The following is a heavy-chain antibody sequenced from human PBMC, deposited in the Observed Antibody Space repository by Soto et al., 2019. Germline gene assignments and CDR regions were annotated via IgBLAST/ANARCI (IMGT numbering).Heavy chain of an antibody. CDR3: ARGGAPRVLRFFEWLKDWFDP. V-gene: IGHV4-34*01. CDR1: GGSFSGYY. CDR2: IYHSGST. J-gene: IGHJ5*02. Sequence: PSETLSLTCAVYGGSFSGYYWSWIRQPPGKGLEWIGEIYHSGSTNYNPSLKSRVTISVDKSKNQFSLKLSSVTAADTAVYYCARGGAPRVLRFFEWLKDWFDPWGHGTLVTVSS. D-gene: IGHD3-3*01.